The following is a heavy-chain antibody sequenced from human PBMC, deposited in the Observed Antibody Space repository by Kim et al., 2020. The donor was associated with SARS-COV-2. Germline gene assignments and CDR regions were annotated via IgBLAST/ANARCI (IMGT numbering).Heavy chain of an antibody. J-gene: IGHJ4*02. D-gene: IGHD2-15*01. V-gene: IGHV1-3*01. Sequence: SQKCQGRVTITRDTSASTADMELSSLRSEDTAVYYCARAITVVLRYFDYWGQGTLVTVSS. CDR3: ARAITVVLRYFDY.